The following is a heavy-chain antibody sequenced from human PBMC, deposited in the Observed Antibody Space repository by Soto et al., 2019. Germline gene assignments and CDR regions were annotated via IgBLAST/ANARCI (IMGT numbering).Heavy chain of an antibody. CDR2: IVPLSGAT. CDR1: GGSLNNYL. D-gene: IGHD5-18*01. Sequence: QVQLVQSGAEMKKPGSSVKVSCKASGGSLNNYLITWVRQAPGQGLEWLGEIVPLSGATNSAQKFQGRVTITADDSTKTAYMEMRILRPEDTAMYFCARGGVDTVTFDYWGQGTLVTVSS. V-gene: IGHV1-69*01. J-gene: IGHJ4*02. CDR3: ARGGVDTVTFDY.